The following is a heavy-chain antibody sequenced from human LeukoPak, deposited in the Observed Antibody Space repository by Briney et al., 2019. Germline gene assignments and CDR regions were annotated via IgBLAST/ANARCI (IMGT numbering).Heavy chain of an antibody. CDR2: FDPEDGET. CDR3: ARDWGYDLGSRLDY. V-gene: IGHV1-24*01. J-gene: IGHJ4*02. D-gene: IGHD3-3*01. CDR1: GYTLTELS. Sequence: ASVKVSCKVSGYTLTELSMHWVRQAPGKGLEWMGGFDPEDGETIYAQKFQGRVTMTRDTSTSTVYMELSSLRSEDTAVYYCARDWGYDLGSRLDYWGQGTLVTVSS.